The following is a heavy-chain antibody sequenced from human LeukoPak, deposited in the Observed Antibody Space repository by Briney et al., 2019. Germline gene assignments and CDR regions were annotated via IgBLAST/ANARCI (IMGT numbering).Heavy chain of an antibody. CDR2: ISSSSSYI. CDR3: AKDIEAGTAGFSFDY. J-gene: IGHJ4*02. V-gene: IGHV3-11*05. CDR1: GFTFSDYY. D-gene: IGHD2-21*02. Sequence: GSLRLSCAASGFTFSDYYMTWIRQAPGKGLEWVSYISSSSSYIYYADSVKGRFTISRDNAKNSLYLQMNSLRAEDTALYYCAKDIEAGTAGFSFDYWGQGTLVTVSS.